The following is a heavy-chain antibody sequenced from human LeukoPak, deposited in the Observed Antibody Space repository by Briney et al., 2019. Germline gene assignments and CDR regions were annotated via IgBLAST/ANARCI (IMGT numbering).Heavy chain of an antibody. J-gene: IGHJ4*02. Sequence: SETLSLTCTVSGGSISSYYWSWIRQPPGKGLEWIGYIYYSGSTNYNPSLKSRVTISVDTSKNQFSLKLSSVAAADTAVYYCARGDIAAAGPIDYWGQGTLVTVSS. CDR2: IYYSGST. CDR3: ARGDIAAAGPIDY. V-gene: IGHV4-59*01. CDR1: GGSISSYY. D-gene: IGHD6-13*01.